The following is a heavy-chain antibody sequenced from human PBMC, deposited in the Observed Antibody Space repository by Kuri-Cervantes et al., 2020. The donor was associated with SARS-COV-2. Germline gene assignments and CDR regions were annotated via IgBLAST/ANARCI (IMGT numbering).Heavy chain of an antibody. CDR2: IWYDGSNK. Sequence: LSLTCAASGFTFSSYGMHWVRQAPGKGLEWVAVIWYDGSNKYYADSVKGRFTISRDNSKNTLYLQMNSLRAEDTAVYYCASPYSSSFDYWGQGTLVTSYS. CDR1: GFTFSSYG. J-gene: IGHJ4*02. D-gene: IGHD6-13*01. CDR3: ASPYSSSFDY. V-gene: IGHV3-33*01.